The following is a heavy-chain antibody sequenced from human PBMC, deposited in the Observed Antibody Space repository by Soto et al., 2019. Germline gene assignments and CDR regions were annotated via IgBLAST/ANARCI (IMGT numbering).Heavy chain of an antibody. Sequence: EVQLLESGGGLVQPGGSLRLSCEASGFIFSNYAMSWVRQGPGKGLEWVPVIGGEAVSTNCADFVKGRCTVSRDNSKNTVYLQLDSLRDDDTAVYYCAKDSTSYNGVYDPFDIWGQGTMVTVSS. J-gene: IGHJ3*02. CDR1: GFIFSNYA. CDR2: IGGEAVST. D-gene: IGHD1-1*01. V-gene: IGHV3-23*01. CDR3: AKDSTSYNGVYDPFDI.